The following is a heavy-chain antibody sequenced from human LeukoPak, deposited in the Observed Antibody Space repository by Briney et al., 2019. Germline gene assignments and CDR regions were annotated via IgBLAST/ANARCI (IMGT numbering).Heavy chain of an antibody. Sequence: PGGSLRLSCAASGFIFSNYALAWVRQAPGKGLEWVSGISRIGGSTHYADSVKGWFTISRDNSKNTLYLQMNSLRAEDTAVYYCAKDGGILWFGELYHFDYWGQGTLVTVSS. V-gene: IGHV3-23*01. CDR3: AKDGGILWFGELYHFDY. J-gene: IGHJ4*02. D-gene: IGHD3-10*01. CDR2: ISRIGGST. CDR1: GFIFSNYA.